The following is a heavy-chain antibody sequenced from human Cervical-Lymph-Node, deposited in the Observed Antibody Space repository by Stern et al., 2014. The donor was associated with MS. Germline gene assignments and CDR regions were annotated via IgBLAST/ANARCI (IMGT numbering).Heavy chain of an antibody. J-gene: IGHJ6*02. CDR3: AREVAGHRLGMMDV. D-gene: IGHD6-19*01. CDR2: INPSGGST. CDR1: GNTFTSYY. V-gene: IGHV1-46*01. Sequence: QVQLVQSGAEVKKPGASVKVSCKASGNTFTSYYMHWVRQAPGQGLEWMGIINPSGGSTSYAQKFQGRVTMTRDTTTSTVYMELSSLRSEDTAVYYWAREVAGHRLGMMDVWGQGTTVTVSS.